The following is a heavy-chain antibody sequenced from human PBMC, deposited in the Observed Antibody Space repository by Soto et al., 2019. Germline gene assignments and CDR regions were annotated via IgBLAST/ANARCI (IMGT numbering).Heavy chain of an antibody. CDR1: GGSISSGDYY. V-gene: IGHV4-30-4*01. J-gene: IGHJ6*02. Sequence: SETLSLTCTVSGGSISSGDYYWSWIRQPPGKGLEWIGYIYYSGSTYYNPSLKSRVTISVDTSKNQFSLKLSSVTAADTAVYYCARGLTIFAVVHHPEGMDVWGQGTTVT. D-gene: IGHD3-3*01. CDR3: ARGLTIFAVVHHPEGMDV. CDR2: IYYSGST.